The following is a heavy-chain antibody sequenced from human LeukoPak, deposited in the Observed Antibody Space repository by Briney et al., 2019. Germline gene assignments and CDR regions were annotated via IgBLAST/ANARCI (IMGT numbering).Heavy chain of an antibody. V-gene: IGHV1-2*02. J-gene: IGHJ3*02. Sequence: ASVKVSCKASGYTFTGYYLHWVRQAPGQGLEWMGWINPNSGGTNSAQKFQGRVTMTRDTSISTAYMELSRLRSDDTAVYYCARDLGGYCSGGSCYFGAFDIWGQGTMVAVSS. CDR1: GYTFTGYY. CDR3: ARDLGGYCSGGSCYFGAFDI. D-gene: IGHD2-15*01. CDR2: INPNSGGT.